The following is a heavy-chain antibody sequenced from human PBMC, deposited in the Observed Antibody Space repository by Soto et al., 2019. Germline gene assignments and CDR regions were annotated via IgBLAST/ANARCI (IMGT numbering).Heavy chain of an antibody. V-gene: IGHV4-30-4*02. Sequence: SETLSLTCTVSGGSISSGDYYWSWIRQPPGKGLEWIGYIYHSGSTYYNPSLKSRVTISVDTSKNQFSLKLSSVTAADTAVYYCASGYCSGGSCYYFDYWGQGTLVTVSS. D-gene: IGHD2-15*01. CDR1: GGSISSGDYY. CDR3: ASGYCSGGSCYYFDY. CDR2: IYHSGST. J-gene: IGHJ4*02.